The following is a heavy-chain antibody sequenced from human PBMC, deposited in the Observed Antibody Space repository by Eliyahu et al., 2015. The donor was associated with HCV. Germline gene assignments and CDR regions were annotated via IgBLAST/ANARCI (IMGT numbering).Heavy chain of an antibody. CDR2: ISSGGTTV. J-gene: IGHJ5*02. Sequence: EVQLVESGGGLVQPGGSLRLSCAASGFXFSRHWMHWVRQAPGKGLVWVSRISSGGTTVTYADSVKGRFAISRDNANNMVYLQMNTLTADDTAVYYCTSGSSYYYGSGSYSWGQGTLVTVSS. D-gene: IGHD3-10*01. CDR3: TSGSSYYYGSGSYS. CDR1: GFXFSRHW. V-gene: IGHV3-74*01.